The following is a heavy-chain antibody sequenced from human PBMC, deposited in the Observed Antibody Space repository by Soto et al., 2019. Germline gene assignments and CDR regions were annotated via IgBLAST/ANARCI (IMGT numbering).Heavy chain of an antibody. CDR2: ISGSGGST. CDR3: AKGTYYYDSSGYYEGDAFDI. V-gene: IGHV3-23*01. CDR1: GFTFSSYA. Sequence: HPGGSLRLSCAASGFTFSSYAMSWVRQASGKGLEWVSAISGSGGSTYYADSVKGRFTISRDNSKNTLYLQMNSLRAEDTAVYYCAKGTYYYDSSGYYEGDAFDIWGQGTMVTVSS. D-gene: IGHD3-22*01. J-gene: IGHJ3*02.